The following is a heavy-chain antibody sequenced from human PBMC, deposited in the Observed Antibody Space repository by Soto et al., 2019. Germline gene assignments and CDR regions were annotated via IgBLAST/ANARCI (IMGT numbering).Heavy chain of an antibody. CDR2: ISYDGSNK. J-gene: IGHJ4*02. D-gene: IGHD4-17*01. CDR3: AKGTGYGDYASHY. CDR1: GFTFSSHG. Sequence: QVQLVESGGGVVQPGRSLRLSCAASGFTFSSHGMHWVRQAPGKGLEWLAIISYDGSNKYYTDSMKGRFTISRDNSKNPLYLQMNSLTPEDTAVYYCAKGTGYGDYASHYWGQGTLVTVSS. V-gene: IGHV3-30*18.